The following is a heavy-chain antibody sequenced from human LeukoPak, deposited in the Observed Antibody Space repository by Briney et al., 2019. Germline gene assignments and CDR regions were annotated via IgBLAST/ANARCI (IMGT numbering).Heavy chain of an antibody. CDR2: IYTSGST. V-gene: IGHV4-4*07. CDR1: GDSISTYY. J-gene: IGHJ4*02. CDR3: ARLSCSSTSCYSFDY. D-gene: IGHD2-2*01. Sequence: SETLSLTCTVSGDSISTYYWSWLRQPAGRGLEWIGRIYTSGSTNYNPSLKSRVTMSVDTSKNQFSLKLSSVIAADTAVYYCARLSCSSTSCYSFDYWGQGTLVTVSS.